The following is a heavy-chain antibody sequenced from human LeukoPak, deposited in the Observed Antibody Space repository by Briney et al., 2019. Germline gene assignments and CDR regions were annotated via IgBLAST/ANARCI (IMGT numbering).Heavy chain of an antibody. J-gene: IGHJ3*02. D-gene: IGHD3-3*01. CDR1: GFTFNRDW. V-gene: IGHV3-30*02. CDR2: IRYDGSNK. CDR3: ARDLYYDFWSDAMDAFDI. Sequence: PGGSLRLSCAASGFTFNRDWTAWVRQAPGKGLEWVAFIRYDGSNKYYADSVKGRFTISRDNSKNTLYLQMNSLRAEDTAVYYCARDLYYDFWSDAMDAFDIWGQGTMVTVSS.